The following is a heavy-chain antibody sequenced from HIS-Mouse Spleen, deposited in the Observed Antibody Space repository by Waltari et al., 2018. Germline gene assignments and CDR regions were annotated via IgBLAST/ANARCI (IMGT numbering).Heavy chain of an antibody. Sequence: EVQLVESGGGLVKPGGSLRLSCAASGFTFSSYSMNWVRQAPGKGLEGVSSISSSSSYIYYADSVKGRFTISRDNAKNSLYLQMNSLRAEDTAVYYCARDPPLTFGSFDYWGQGTLVTVSS. J-gene: IGHJ4*02. CDR3: ARDPPLTFGSFDY. D-gene: IGHD3-10*01. CDR1: GFTFSSYS. CDR2: ISSSSSYI. V-gene: IGHV3-21*01.